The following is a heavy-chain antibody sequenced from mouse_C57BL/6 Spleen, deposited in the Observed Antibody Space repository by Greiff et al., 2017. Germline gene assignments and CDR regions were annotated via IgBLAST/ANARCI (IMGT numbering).Heavy chain of an antibody. D-gene: IGHD1-1*01. CDR1: GYTFTSYW. Sequence: VQLQQPGAELVKPGASVKLSCKASGYTFTSYWMQWVKQRPGQGLEWIGEIDPSDSCTNYNQKFKGKATLTVDTSSSTAYMQLSSLTSEDSAVYDCARKFYSYDSSYGYDAMDYWGQGTSVTVSS. CDR2: IDPSDSCT. J-gene: IGHJ4*01. V-gene: IGHV1-50*01. CDR3: ARKFYSYDSSYGYDAMDY.